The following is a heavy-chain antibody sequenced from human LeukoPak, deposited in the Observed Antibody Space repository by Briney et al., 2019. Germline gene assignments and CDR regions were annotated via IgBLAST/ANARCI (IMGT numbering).Heavy chain of an antibody. CDR1: GFTFSSYA. CDR2: IYSGGST. J-gene: IGHJ4*02. D-gene: IGHD4-23*01. CDR3: AKNRGNYGGNGPDY. V-gene: IGHV3-66*01. Sequence: GGSLRLSCAASGFTFSSYAMSWVRQAPGKGLEWVSLIYSGGSTYYADSVKGRFTISRDNSKNTLYLQMNSLRAEDTAVFYCAKNRGNYGGNGPDYWGQGTLVTVSS.